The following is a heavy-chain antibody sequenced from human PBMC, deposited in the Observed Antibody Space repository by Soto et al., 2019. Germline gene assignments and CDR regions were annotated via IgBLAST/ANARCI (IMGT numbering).Heavy chain of an antibody. CDR1: GFTVSSNY. V-gene: IGHV3-53*01. J-gene: IGHJ6*02. D-gene: IGHD5-12*01. Sequence: PGGSLRLSCAASGFTVSSNYMSWVRQAPGKGLEWVSVIYSGGSTYYADSVKGRFTISRDNSKNTLYLQMNSLRAEDTAVYYCARERSSRDGYNLYYYYGMDVWGQGTTVTVSS. CDR3: ARERSSRDGYNLYYYYGMDV. CDR2: IYSGGST.